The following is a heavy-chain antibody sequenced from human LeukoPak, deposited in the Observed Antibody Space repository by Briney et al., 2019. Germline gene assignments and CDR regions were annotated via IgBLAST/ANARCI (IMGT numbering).Heavy chain of an antibody. CDR1: GFTFSSYA. CDR2: ISYDGSNK. Sequence: GGSLRLSCAASGFTFSSYAMHWVRQAPGKGLEWVAVISYDGSNKYYADSVKGRFTISRDNSKNTLYLQMNSLRAEDTAVYYCARAVAIVTHYFDYWGQGTLVTVSS. CDR3: ARAVAIVTHYFDY. D-gene: IGHD4-11*01. V-gene: IGHV3-30-3*01. J-gene: IGHJ4*02.